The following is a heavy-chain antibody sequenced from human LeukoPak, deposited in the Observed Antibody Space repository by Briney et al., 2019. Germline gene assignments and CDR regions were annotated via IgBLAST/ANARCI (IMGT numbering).Heavy chain of an antibody. CDR3: ATETRSGYYNYYYYGMDV. CDR2: FDPEDGET. V-gene: IGHV1-24*01. D-gene: IGHD3-3*01. J-gene: IGHJ6*02. CDR1: GYTLTELS. Sequence: GASVKVSCKVSGYTLTELSMHWVRQAPGKGLEWMGGFDPEDGETIYAQKFQGRVTMTEDISTDTAYMELSSLRSEDTAEYYCATETRSGYYNYYYYGMDVWGQGTTVTVSS.